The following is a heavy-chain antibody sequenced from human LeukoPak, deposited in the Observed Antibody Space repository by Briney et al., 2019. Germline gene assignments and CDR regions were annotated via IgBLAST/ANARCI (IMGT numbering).Heavy chain of an antibody. D-gene: IGHD3-10*01. Sequence: SQTLSLTCTVSGDSISSGDYYWSWIRQPPGKGLEWIGYIYYTETAYYNPSLESRVSISLDTSKNQFSLKLRSVTVADTAVYYCARVGTTMVRGIISPESPDNWGQGTLVTVSS. V-gene: IGHV4-30-4*01. J-gene: IGHJ4*02. CDR1: GDSISSGDYY. CDR2: IYYTETA. CDR3: ARVGTTMVRGIISPESPDN.